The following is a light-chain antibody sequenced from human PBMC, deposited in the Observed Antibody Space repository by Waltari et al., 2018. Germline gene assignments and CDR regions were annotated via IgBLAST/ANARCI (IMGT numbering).Light chain of an antibody. J-gene: IGKJ3*01. Sequence: DIQMTQSPSSLSASVGDRVTITCRASQSISTFLNWYQQKPGKAPNLLIYTSSILQSGVPSRFSGSGSGTDFTLTISSLQPEDFATYYCQQSYITGTFGPGTKVDFK. CDR3: QQSYITGT. CDR1: QSISTF. CDR2: TSS. V-gene: IGKV1-39*01.